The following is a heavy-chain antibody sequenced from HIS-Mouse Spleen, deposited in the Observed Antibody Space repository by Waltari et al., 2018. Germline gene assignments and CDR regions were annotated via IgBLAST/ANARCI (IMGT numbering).Heavy chain of an antibody. CDR2: INHSGST. Sequence: QVQLQQWGAGLLTPSETLSLTCAVYGGSFSGYYWSWIRQPPGKVLEWIGEINHSGSTNYNPSLKSRVTISVDTSKNQFSLKLSSVTAADTAVYYCARVRTGDPSYWYFDLWGRGTLVTVSS. J-gene: IGHJ2*01. CDR3: ARVRTGDPSYWYFDL. D-gene: IGHD7-27*01. V-gene: IGHV4-34*01. CDR1: GGSFSGYY.